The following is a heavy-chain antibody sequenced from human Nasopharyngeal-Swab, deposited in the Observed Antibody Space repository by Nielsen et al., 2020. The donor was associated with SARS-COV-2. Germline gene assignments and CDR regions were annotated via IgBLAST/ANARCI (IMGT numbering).Heavy chain of an antibody. J-gene: IGHJ4*02. Sequence: GSLRLSCAVYGGSFSGYYWSWIRQPPGKGLEWIGEINPSGSTNYNPSLKSRVTISVDTSKNQFSLKLSSVTAADTAVYYCARGPGYCSSTSCHAYFDYWGQGTLVTVSS. D-gene: IGHD2-2*01. CDR1: GGSFSGYY. V-gene: IGHV4-34*01. CDR3: ARGPGYCSSTSCHAYFDY. CDR2: INPSGST.